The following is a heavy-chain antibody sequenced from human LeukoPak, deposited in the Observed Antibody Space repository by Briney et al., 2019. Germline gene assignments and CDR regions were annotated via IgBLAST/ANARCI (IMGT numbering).Heavy chain of an antibody. CDR3: ARGKWELMYYFDY. D-gene: IGHD4-23*01. CDR2: ISYDGSNK. J-gene: IGHJ4*02. CDR1: GFSFSSYA. V-gene: IGHV3-30-3*01. Sequence: GGSLRLSCAASGFSFSSYAIHWVRQAPGKGLEWVAVISYDGSNKYYADSVKGRFTTSRDNSKNTLYLQMNSLRAEDTAVYYCARGKWELMYYFDYWGQGTLVTVSS.